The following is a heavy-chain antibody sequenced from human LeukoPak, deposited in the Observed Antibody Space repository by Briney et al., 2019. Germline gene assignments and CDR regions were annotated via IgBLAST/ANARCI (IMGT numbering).Heavy chain of an antibody. CDR1: GFTFSSYA. J-gene: IGHJ4*02. Sequence: GGSLRLSCAASGFTFSSYAMSWVRQAPGKGLEWVSAISGSGVSTYYADSVKGRFTISRDNSKNTLYLQMNSLRAEDTAVYYCAKSLLDWWSSGPDWGQGTLVTVSS. V-gene: IGHV3-23*01. D-gene: IGHD6-19*01. CDR3: AKSLLDWWSSGPD. CDR2: ISGSGVST.